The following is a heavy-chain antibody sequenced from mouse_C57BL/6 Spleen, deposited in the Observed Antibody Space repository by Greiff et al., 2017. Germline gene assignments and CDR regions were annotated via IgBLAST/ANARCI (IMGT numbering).Heavy chain of an antibody. D-gene: IGHD6-5*01. CDR2: ISYDGSN. V-gene: IGHV3-6*01. CDR1: GYSITSGYY. J-gene: IGHJ2*01. CDR3: ARRGYGVYFDY. Sequence: EVQLQESGPGLVKPSQSLSLTCSVTGYSITSGYYWNWIRQFPGNKLEWMGYISYDGSNNYNPSLKNRISITRDTSKNQFFLKLNSVTTEDTATYYCARRGYGVYFDYWGQGTTLTVSS.